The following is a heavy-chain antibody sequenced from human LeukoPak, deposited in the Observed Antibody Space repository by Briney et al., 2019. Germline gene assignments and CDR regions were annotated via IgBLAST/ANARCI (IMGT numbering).Heavy chain of an antibody. CDR1: GFALSTYS. J-gene: IGHJ4*02. CDR3: ARAGFYNGYDY. CDR2: LNSDGIRK. V-gene: IGHV3-74*01. D-gene: IGHD5-18*01. Sequence: GGSLRLSCEGSGFALSTYSMHWVRQPPGQGLVWVSRLNSDGIRKDYADSVRGRMTISRDNAKNTLYMYMDSLRPEDTAVYFSARAGFYNGYDYWGPGTLVTVSS.